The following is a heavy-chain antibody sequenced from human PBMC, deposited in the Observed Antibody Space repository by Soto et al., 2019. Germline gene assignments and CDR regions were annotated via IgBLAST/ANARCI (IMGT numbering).Heavy chain of an antibody. J-gene: IGHJ2*01. CDR3: ARCYCTVGSCYTCWHFDL. V-gene: IGHV1-18*01. D-gene: IGHD2-15*01. Sequence: QAQLVQSGAEVKKPGASVQVSCQAGGYTFADYGIRWVRQAPGQGLEWVGWIGPYNGNTNYAQNLQDRVTMTTDTSTNTAYMELRSLRSDDTALYYCARCYCTVGSCYTCWHFDLWGRGTLLTVSS. CDR2: IGPYNGNT. CDR1: GYTFADYG.